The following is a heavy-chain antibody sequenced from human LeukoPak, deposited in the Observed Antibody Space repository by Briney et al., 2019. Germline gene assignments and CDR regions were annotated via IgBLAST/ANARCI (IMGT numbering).Heavy chain of an antibody. Sequence: SETLSLTCAVYGGSFSGYYWSWIPQPPGKGLEWIGEINHSGSTNYNPSLKSRVTISVDTSKNQFSLKLSSVTAADTAVYYCARIALGYCSGGSCYPDYYYGMDIWGQGTTVTVSS. CDR3: ARIALGYCSGGSCYPDYYYGMDI. CDR2: INHSGST. J-gene: IGHJ6*02. CDR1: GGSFSGYY. V-gene: IGHV4-34*01. D-gene: IGHD2-15*01.